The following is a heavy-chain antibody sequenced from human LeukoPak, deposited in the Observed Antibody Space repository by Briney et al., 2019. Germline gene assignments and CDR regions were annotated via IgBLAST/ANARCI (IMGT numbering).Heavy chain of an antibody. CDR1: GGSFSGYY. J-gene: IGHJ4*02. CDR3: ARALLQFDVCLGY. Sequence: SETLSLTCAVYGGSFSGYYWSWIRQPPGKGLEWIGEINHSGSTNYNPSLKSRVTISVDTSKNQFSLKLSSVTAADTAVYHCARALLQFDVCLGYWGQGTLVTVSS. CDR2: INHSGST. D-gene: IGHD5-24*01. V-gene: IGHV4-34*01.